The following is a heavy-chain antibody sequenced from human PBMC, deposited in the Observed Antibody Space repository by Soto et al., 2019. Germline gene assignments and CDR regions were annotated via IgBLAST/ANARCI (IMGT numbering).Heavy chain of an antibody. V-gene: IGHV3-23*01. Sequence: ESGGGLVQPGGSLRLSCAASGFTFSSYAMSWVRQAPGKGLEWVSAISGSGGSTYYADSVKGRFTISRDNSKNTLYLQMNSLRAEDTAVYYCAKVLGYSYGYLDYGMDVWGQGTTVTVSS. J-gene: IGHJ6*02. D-gene: IGHD5-18*01. CDR3: AKVLGYSYGYLDYGMDV. CDR2: ISGSGGST. CDR1: GFTFSSYA.